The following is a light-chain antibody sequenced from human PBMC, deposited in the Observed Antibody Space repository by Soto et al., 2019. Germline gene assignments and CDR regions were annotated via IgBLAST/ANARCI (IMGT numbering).Light chain of an antibody. CDR1: SSDVGAYNY. V-gene: IGLV2-14*01. CDR3: KSFTTSDTYV. J-gene: IGLJ1*01. CDR2: DVS. Sequence: QSALTQPASVSGSPGQSIAISCTGTSSDVGAYNYVSWYLQYPGKAPKLVIFDVSFRPSGVSNRFSGSKSGNTASLTISGLQAEDEADYYCKSFTTSDTYVFGTGTQLTVL.